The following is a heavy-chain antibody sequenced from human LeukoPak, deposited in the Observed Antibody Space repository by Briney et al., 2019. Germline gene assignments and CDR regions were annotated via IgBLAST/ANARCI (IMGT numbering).Heavy chain of an antibody. CDR3: ARRVSIIRGVTWTYWFDP. D-gene: IGHD3-10*01. CDR2: IHPGDSDI. CDR1: GYTFSNYY. J-gene: IGHJ5*02. V-gene: IGHV5-51*01. Sequence: PGGSLRLSCTGFGYTFSNYYIAWVRQTPGRGLEWMGLIHPGDSDIRYNPSFQGRITISADRSVTTAYLQWSSLQSSDSAMYYCARRVSIIRGVTWTYWFDPWGQGTQVIVSS.